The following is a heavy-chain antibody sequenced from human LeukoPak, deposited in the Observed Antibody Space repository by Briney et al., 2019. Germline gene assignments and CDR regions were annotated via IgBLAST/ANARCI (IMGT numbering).Heavy chain of an antibody. D-gene: IGHD3-22*01. CDR3: ARDHNYDSSGYFLYY. CDR1: GGSLSGYY. CDR2: INHSGST. V-gene: IGHV4-34*01. Sequence: SETLSLTCAGYGGSLSGYYWNWIRQPPGKGLEWIGEINHSGSTNYNPSLKSRVTISVDTSKNQFSLKLSSVTAADTAAYYCARDHNYDSSGYFLYYWGQGTLVTVSS. J-gene: IGHJ4*02.